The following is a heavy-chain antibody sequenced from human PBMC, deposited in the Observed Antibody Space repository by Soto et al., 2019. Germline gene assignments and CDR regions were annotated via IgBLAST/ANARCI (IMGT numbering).Heavy chain of an antibody. CDR3: ARPLGSGTLFAY. Sequence: PGESLKISCQGSGYTFTNYWIGWVRQMPGRGLEWVGIIYPGNSDTRYRPSFQGQVTISADKSISTAYLQWSSLKASDTAMYYCARPLGSGTLFAYWGQGTLVTVSS. CDR2: IYPGNSDT. V-gene: IGHV5-51*01. J-gene: IGHJ4*02. CDR1: GYTFTNYW. D-gene: IGHD2-15*01.